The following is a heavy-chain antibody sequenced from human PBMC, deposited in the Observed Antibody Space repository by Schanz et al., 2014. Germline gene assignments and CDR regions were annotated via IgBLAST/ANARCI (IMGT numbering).Heavy chain of an antibody. D-gene: IGHD3-10*01. V-gene: IGHV3-30-3*01. CDR3: VREENYPSFLGYYYYMDV. CDR2: ISHDGNNK. CDR1: GFAFRSYA. J-gene: IGHJ6*03. Sequence: VQLVESGGVVVQPGGSLRLSCAGSGFAFRSYAMHWVRQAPGKGLEWAALISHDGNNKHYVDSVEGRFTISRDNSKSMLFLEMSSLRVEDTAVYYCVREENYPSFLGYYYYMDVWGKGTSXTVSS.